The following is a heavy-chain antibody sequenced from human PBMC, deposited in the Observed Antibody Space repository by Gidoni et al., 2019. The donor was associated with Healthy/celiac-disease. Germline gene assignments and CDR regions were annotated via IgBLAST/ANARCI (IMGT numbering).Heavy chain of an antibody. CDR1: GLTFSSYA. J-gene: IGHJ4*02. CDR3: AKGRLRYQIFDY. CDR2: ISGSGGST. D-gene: IGHD1-26*01. Sequence: EVQLLESGGGVVQPGGSLRLSCAASGLTFSSYAMSWVRQAPGKGLEWVSAISGSGGSTYYADSVKGRFTISRDNSKNTLYLQMNSLRAEDTAVYYCAKGRLRYQIFDYWGQGTLVTVSS. V-gene: IGHV3-23*01.